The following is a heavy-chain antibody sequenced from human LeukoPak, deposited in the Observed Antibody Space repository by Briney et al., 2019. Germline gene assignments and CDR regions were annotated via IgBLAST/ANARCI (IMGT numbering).Heavy chain of an antibody. D-gene: IGHD1-26*01. V-gene: IGHV3-30*18. Sequence: GGSLTLSCAAPGFTFISYGMHWVRQAPGKGLESPAVISYDGTNKYYADSVRGRFTISRDNSKNTLYLQMNSLRAEDTAVYYCAKGLDSRRELAPFDYWGQGTLVTVSS. CDR1: GFTFISYG. CDR2: ISYDGTNK. J-gene: IGHJ4*02. CDR3: AKGLDSRRELAPFDY.